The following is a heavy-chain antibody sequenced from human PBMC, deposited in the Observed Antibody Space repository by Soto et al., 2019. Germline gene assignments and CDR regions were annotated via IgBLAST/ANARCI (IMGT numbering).Heavy chain of an antibody. J-gene: IGHJ4*02. Sequence: EVQLLESGGGLVQPGGSLRLSCAASGFTFSSYAMSWVRQAPGKGLEWVSAISGSGGSTYYADSVKGRFTISRDNSKTTLYLQMNSLRAEDTAVYYCATSITMVRGVIITTLGERYWGQGTLVTVSS. D-gene: IGHD3-10*01. CDR2: ISGSGGST. CDR3: ATSITMVRGVIITTLGERY. CDR1: GFTFSSYA. V-gene: IGHV3-23*01.